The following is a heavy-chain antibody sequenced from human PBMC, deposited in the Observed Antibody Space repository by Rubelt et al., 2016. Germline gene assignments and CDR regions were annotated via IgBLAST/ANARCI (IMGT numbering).Heavy chain of an antibody. V-gene: IGHV4-59*12. CDR3: ARVGYGVVAAAGTQ. J-gene: IGHJ4*02. Sequence: YSGSTNYNPSLKSRVTISVDTSKNQFSLKLSSVTAADTAVYYCARVGYGVVAAAGTQWGQGTLVTVSS. CDR2: YSGST. D-gene: IGHD6-13*01.